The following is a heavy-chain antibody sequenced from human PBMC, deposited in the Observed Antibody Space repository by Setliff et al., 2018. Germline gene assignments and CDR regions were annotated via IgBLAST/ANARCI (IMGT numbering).Heavy chain of an antibody. Sequence: PGGSLRLSCAASGFTFSASTMNWVRQAPGKGLEWVSSISGSSSNFIYYADSVKGRFTISRDNSKDTLYLQMNSLRVEDSAIYYCARGPPDFVVVPAAAKFDYWGQGTLVTVSS. V-gene: IGHV3-21*01. CDR2: ISGSSSNFI. CDR1: GFTFSAST. J-gene: IGHJ4*02. D-gene: IGHD2-2*01. CDR3: ARGPPDFVVVPAAAKFDY.